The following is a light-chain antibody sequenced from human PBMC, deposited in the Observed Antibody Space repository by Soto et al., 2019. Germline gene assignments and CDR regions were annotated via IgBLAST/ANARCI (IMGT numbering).Light chain of an antibody. Sequence: DIVLTQSPGTLSLSPGERATLSCRASQTINDNFLAWYQQKPGQSPRLLISGASIRAPGIPDRFSGSGSETDFTLTTNGLEPEDFAFYYCQQYENSPDISFGPGTKVDTK. CDR1: QTINDNF. CDR3: QQYENSPDIS. V-gene: IGKV3-20*01. J-gene: IGKJ3*01. CDR2: GAS.